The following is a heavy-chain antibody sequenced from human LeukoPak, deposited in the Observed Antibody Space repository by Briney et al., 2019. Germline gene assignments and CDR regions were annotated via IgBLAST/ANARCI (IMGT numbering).Heavy chain of an antibody. CDR2: ISSNGGST. CDR3: ARGDTAMGYWVDY. CDR1: GFTFSSYG. V-gene: IGHV3-64*01. J-gene: IGHJ4*02. D-gene: IGHD5-18*01. Sequence: GGSLRLSCTASGFTFSSYGMHWVRQAPGKGLEYVSAISSNGGSTYYANSVKGRFTISRDNSKNTLYLQMGSLRAEDMAVYYCARGDTAMGYWVDYWGQGTLVTVSS.